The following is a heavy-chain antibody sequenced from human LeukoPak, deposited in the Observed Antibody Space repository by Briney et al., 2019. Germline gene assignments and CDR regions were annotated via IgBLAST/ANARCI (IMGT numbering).Heavy chain of an antibody. J-gene: IGHJ4*02. CDR3: ARHEEEDGYNAKTFDF. CDR2: MHYRGTT. Sequence: SETLSLTCAVSGVSISSSNNFWGWIRQPPGKGLEWIGSMHYRGTTYYIPSLKSRVTISVDTSKNQFSLKLSSVTAADTAVYYCARHEEEDGYNAKTFDFWGQGTLVTVSS. CDR1: GVSISSSNNF. V-gene: IGHV4-39*01. D-gene: IGHD5-24*01.